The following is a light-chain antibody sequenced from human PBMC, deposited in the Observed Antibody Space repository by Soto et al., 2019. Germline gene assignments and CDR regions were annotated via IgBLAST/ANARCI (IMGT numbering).Light chain of an antibody. CDR2: DVS. CDR3: QYQGS. Sequence: IVLTQSPDTLSLSPGQRATLSCRASQSVSRRYLAWYQQKPGHAPMLLIYDVSERASDIPDRFSGSGSGTDFTLTINRLVPEDVAVYYCQYQGSFGGGTKVEIK. J-gene: IGKJ4*01. V-gene: IGKV3-20*01. CDR1: QSVSRRY.